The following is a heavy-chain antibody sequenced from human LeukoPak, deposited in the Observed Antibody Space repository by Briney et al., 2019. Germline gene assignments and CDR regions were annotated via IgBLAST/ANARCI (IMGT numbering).Heavy chain of an antibody. CDR1: GGSISSYY. V-gene: IGHV4-59*01. CDR3: ARDTTYYDFWSGYYSSRRFDP. Sequence: SETLSLTCTVSGGSISSYYWSWIRQPPGKGLEWIGYIYYSGSTNYNPSLKSRVTISVDTSKNQFSLKLSSVTAADTAVYYCARDTTYYDFWSGYYSSRRFDPWGQGTLVTVSS. CDR2: IYYSGST. D-gene: IGHD3-3*01. J-gene: IGHJ5*02.